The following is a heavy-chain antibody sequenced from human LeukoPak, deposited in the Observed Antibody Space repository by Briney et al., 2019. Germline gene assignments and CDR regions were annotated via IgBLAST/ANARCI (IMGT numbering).Heavy chain of an antibody. CDR1: GYTFTGFY. CDR2: INPNSGGT. V-gene: IGHV1-2*02. D-gene: IGHD3-9*01. J-gene: IGHJ4*02. Sequence: ASVKVSCKASGYTFTGFYMHWVRQAPGQGLEWMGWINPNSGGTNFAQEFQGRVSMTRDTSISTAHMELSSLRSDDTAVYYCARGYNDILTSYYYWGQGTLVTVSS. CDR3: ARGYNDILTSYYY.